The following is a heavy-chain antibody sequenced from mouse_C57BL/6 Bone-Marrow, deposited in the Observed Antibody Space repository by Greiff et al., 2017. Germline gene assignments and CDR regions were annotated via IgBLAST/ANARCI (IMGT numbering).Heavy chain of an antibody. CDR1: GFTFSSYG. V-gene: IGHV5-6*01. Sequence: EVQRVESGGDLVKPGGSLKLSCAASGFTFSSYGMSWVRQTPDKRLEWVATISSGGSYTYYPDSVKGRFTMSRDNAKNTLYLQMSSLKSEDTAMYYCARRGTSWYFDVWGTGTTVTVSS. J-gene: IGHJ1*03. CDR2: ISSGGSYT. CDR3: ARRGTSWYFDV. D-gene: IGHD3-3*01.